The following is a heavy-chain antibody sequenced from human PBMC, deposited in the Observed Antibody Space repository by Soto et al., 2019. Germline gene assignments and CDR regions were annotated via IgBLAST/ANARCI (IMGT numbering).Heavy chain of an antibody. CDR2: ISGSGGST. CDR3: AKGSYYDFWSGYYPPAGDYYYGMDV. D-gene: IGHD3-3*01. CDR1: GFTFSSYA. V-gene: IGHV3-23*01. Sequence: GGSLRLSXAASGFTFSSYAMSWVRQAPGKGLEWVSAISGSGGSTYYADSVKGRFTISRDNSKNTLYLQMNSLRAEDTAVYYCAKGSYYDFWSGYYPPAGDYYYGMDVWGQGTTVTVSS. J-gene: IGHJ6*02.